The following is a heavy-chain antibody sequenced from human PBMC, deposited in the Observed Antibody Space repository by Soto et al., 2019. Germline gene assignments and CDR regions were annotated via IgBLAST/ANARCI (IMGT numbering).Heavy chain of an antibody. CDR2: IWYDGIHK. Sequence: VQLVESGGGVVQPGRSLRLSCAASGFTFSTYGMHWVRQAPGKGLEWVAIIWYDGIHKYYADSVKGRFTISRDNSKDTLYLQMNSLRAEDTAVYYCATVGVDYAFEYWGQGTLVTVSS. V-gene: IGHV3-33*01. CDR1: GFTFSTYG. J-gene: IGHJ4*02. D-gene: IGHD4-17*01. CDR3: ATVGVDYAFEY.